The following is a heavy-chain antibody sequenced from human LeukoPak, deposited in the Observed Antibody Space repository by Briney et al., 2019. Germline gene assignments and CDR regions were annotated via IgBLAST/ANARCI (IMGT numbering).Heavy chain of an antibody. Sequence: GASVKVSCKASGYTFTGYYIHWVRQAPGQGLEWMGWINPKSGGTNYTQKFQGRLTMTRDTSISTAYMELNRLRSDDTAVYYCARLYYPENMAAPVDYWGQGTLVTVSS. CDR3: ARLYYPENMAAPVDY. D-gene: IGHD6-13*01. CDR1: GYTFTGYY. J-gene: IGHJ4*02. V-gene: IGHV1-2*02. CDR2: INPKSGGT.